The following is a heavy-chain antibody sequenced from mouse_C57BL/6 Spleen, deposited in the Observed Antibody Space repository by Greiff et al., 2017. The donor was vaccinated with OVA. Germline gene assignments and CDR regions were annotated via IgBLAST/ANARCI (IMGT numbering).Heavy chain of an antibody. CDR3: ARDRGSFAY. Sequence: EVKLVESGGGLVKPGGSLKLSCAASGFTFSSYAMSWVRQTPEKRLEWVATISDGGSYTYYPDNVKGRFTISRDNAKNNLYLQMSHLKSEDTAMYYCARDRGSFAYWGQGTLVTVSA. CDR2: ISDGGSYT. J-gene: IGHJ3*01. V-gene: IGHV5-4*01. CDR1: GFTFSSYA.